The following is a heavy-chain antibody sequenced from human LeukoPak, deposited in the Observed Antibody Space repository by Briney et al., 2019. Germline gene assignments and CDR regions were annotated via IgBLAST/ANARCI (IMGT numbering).Heavy chain of an antibody. CDR2: IIPILGIA. V-gene: IGHV1-69*04. D-gene: IGHD4-17*01. J-gene: IGHJ1*01. CDR1: GGTFSSYA. Sequence: VASVKVSCKASGGTFSSYAISWVRQAPGQGLEWMGRIIPILGIANYAQKFQGRVTITADKSTSTAYMELNSLRAEDTAVYYCAKEVRRTTVTTMYFQHWGQGTLVTVSS. CDR3: AKEVRRTTVTTMYFQH.